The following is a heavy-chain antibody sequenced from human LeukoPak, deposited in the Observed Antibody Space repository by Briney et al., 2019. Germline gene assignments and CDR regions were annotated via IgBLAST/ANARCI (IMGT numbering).Heavy chain of an antibody. Sequence: SVTVSCKASGYTFTGYYLHWVRQAPGQGLEWMGWINPNSGVINYAQNFQGRVTMTRDTSISTGYMELSRLRSDDTALYYCAREGYCSGGTCYSTMNWFDPWGQGTLVXVSS. CDR3: AREGYCSGGTCYSTMNWFDP. V-gene: IGHV1-2*02. J-gene: IGHJ5*02. CDR1: GYTFTGYY. CDR2: INPNSGVI. D-gene: IGHD2-15*01.